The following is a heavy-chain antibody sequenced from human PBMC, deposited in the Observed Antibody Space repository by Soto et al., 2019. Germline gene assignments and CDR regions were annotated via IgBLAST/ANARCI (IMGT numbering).Heavy chain of an antibody. J-gene: IGHJ3*02. D-gene: IGHD3-16*01. V-gene: IGHV3-23*01. CDR2: ISGSGTRT. CDR3: AKELYYEYTGSVFDI. CDR1: GFTFDSYG. Sequence: EVQLLESGGGLVQPGGSLRLSCAASGFTFDSYGMSWVRQGPGKGLEWVSGISGSGTRTYAADSVKGRFTITRDNSKNRLYLQMNSLRAEDTAVYYCAKELYYEYTGSVFDIWGQGTVVTVSS.